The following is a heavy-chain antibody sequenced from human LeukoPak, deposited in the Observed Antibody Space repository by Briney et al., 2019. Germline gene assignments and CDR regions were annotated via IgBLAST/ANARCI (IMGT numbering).Heavy chain of an antibody. D-gene: IGHD1-26*01. Sequence: SETLSLTCAVYGGSFNGYYWSWIRQPPGKGLEWIGEINHSGTTNYNPSLKSRVTISVDTSKNQFSLRLSSVTAADTAVYYCARGRGALYWYFDLWGRGTLVTVSS. CDR1: GGSFNGYY. V-gene: IGHV4-34*01. CDR2: INHSGTT. J-gene: IGHJ2*01. CDR3: ARGRGALYWYFDL.